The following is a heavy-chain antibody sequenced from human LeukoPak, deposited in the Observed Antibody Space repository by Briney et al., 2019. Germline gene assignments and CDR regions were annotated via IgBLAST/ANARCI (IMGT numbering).Heavy chain of an antibody. D-gene: IGHD6-19*01. V-gene: IGHV1-3*01. J-gene: IGHJ4*02. CDR3: ARESSYYSSGWYMIEYYFDY. Sequence: ASVKVSCKASGYIFTSYAMHWVRQAPGQRLEWMGWINAGNGNTKYSQKFQGRVTITRDTSASTAYIELNSLRSEDTAVYYCARESSYYSSGWYMIEYYFDYWGQGTLVTVSS. CDR2: INAGNGNT. CDR1: GYIFTSYA.